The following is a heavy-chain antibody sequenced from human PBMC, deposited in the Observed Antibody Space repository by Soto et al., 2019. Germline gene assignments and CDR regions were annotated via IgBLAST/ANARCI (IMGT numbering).Heavy chain of an antibody. CDR3: AKDHGTYGPNWIDS. CDR2: ISAYNGNT. V-gene: IGHV1-18*01. CDR1: GYTFTSYG. Sequence: ASVKVSCKAAGYTFTSYGISWARQAPGQGLEWMGWISAYNGNTNYAQKLQGRVTMTTDNSKSTLYLQMNSLRAEDTAVYYCAKDHGTYGPNWIDSWGQGTLVTVSS. J-gene: IGHJ5*01. D-gene: IGHD3-10*01.